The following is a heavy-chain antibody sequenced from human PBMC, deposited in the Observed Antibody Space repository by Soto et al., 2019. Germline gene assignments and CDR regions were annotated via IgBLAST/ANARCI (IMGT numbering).Heavy chain of an antibody. V-gene: IGHV1-2*04. J-gene: IGHJ6*03. CDR1: GYTFTGYY. CDR3: ARERITMVRGVGDYMDV. CDR2: INPNSGGT. D-gene: IGHD3-10*01. Sequence: QVQLVQSGAEVKKPGASVKVSCKASGYTFTGYYMHWVRQAPEQGLEWMGWINPNSGGTNYAQKFQGWVTMTRDTSISTAYMELSRLRSDDTAVYYCARERITMVRGVGDYMDVWGKGTTVTVSS.